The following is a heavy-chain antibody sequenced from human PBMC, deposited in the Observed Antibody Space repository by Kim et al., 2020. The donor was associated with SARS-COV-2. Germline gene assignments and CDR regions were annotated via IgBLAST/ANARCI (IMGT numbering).Heavy chain of an antibody. D-gene: IGHD2-2*01. V-gene: IGHV3-48*02. CDR1: GFTFSSYS. CDR3: ARDSIVVVPAARFGYYYYGMDV. Sequence: GGSLRLSCAASGFTFSSYSMNWVRQAPGKGLEWVSYISSSSSTIYYADSVKGRFTISRDNAKNSLYLQMNSLRDEDTAVYYCARDSIVVVPAARFGYYYYGMDVWGQGTTVTVSS. CDR2: ISSSSSTI. J-gene: IGHJ6*02.